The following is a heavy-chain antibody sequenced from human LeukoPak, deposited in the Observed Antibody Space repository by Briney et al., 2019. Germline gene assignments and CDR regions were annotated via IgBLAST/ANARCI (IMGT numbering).Heavy chain of an antibody. V-gene: IGHV3-53*01. CDR2: IYSGGST. CDR3: AKGLPYSGYDYWLDP. Sequence: GGSLRLSCAASGFTVSSNYMSWVRQPPGKGLEWVSLIYSGGSTYYADSVKGRFTISRDNSKNTLYLQMNSLRAEDTAVYYCAKGLPYSGYDYWLDPWGQGTLVTVSS. CDR1: GFTVSSNY. J-gene: IGHJ5*02. D-gene: IGHD5-12*01.